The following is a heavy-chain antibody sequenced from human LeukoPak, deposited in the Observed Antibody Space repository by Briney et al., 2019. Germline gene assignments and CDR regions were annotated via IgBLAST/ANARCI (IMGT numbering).Heavy chain of an antibody. J-gene: IGHJ4*02. CDR2: ISYDGSNK. CDR1: GFTFGSCG. D-gene: IGHD4-17*01. Sequence: PGRSLRLSCAASGFTFGSCGMHWVRQAPGKGLEWVAVISYDGSNKYYADSVKGRFTISRDNSKNTLYLQLNSLRAEDTAVYYCARGVVYGDYEDYWGQGTLVSVSS. CDR3: ARGVVYGDYEDY. V-gene: IGHV3-30*03.